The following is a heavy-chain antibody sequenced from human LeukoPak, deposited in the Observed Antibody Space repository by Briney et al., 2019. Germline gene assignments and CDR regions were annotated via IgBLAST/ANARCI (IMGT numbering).Heavy chain of an antibody. Sequence: GGSLRLSCAASGFALSDYAISWVRQAPGKGLEWVSAITDSGGATYYADSVKGRFTISRDNSKNTLYLQMNSLRGDDTATYYCAKAYTRSWYAAFDIWGQGTMVTVSS. CDR2: ITDSGGAT. J-gene: IGHJ3*02. D-gene: IGHD6-13*01. CDR1: GFALSDYA. V-gene: IGHV3-23*01. CDR3: AKAYTRSWYAAFDI.